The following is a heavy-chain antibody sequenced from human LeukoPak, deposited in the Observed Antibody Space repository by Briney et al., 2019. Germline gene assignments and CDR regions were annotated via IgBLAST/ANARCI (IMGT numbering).Heavy chain of an antibody. J-gene: IGHJ3*01. Sequence: SQTLSLTCAISGDSVSTSVVAWNWVRQSPSRGLEWLGRTYYTSKWNTDYAVSVKSRIVVNPDTSKNQFSLQLNSVTSEDTAVYYCARGRALAFDVWGQGTMVTVSS. CDR3: ARGRALAFDV. CDR1: GDSVSTSVVA. D-gene: IGHD3-3*02. CDR2: TYYTSKWNT. V-gene: IGHV6-1*01.